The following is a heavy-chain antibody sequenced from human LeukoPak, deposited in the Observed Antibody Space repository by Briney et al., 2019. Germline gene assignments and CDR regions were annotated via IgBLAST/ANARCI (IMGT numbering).Heavy chain of an antibody. CDR2: IYTSGST. CDR1: GDSISKSSYY. CDR3: AREGGGNGDLFDY. V-gene: IGHV4-61*02. D-gene: IGHD4-17*01. J-gene: IGHJ4*02. Sequence: SETLSLTCNVSGDSISKSSYYWSWIRQPAGKGLEWIGRIYTSGSTNYNPSLKSRVTISVDTSKNQFSLKLSSVTAADTAVYYCAREGGGNGDLFDYWGQGTLVTVSS.